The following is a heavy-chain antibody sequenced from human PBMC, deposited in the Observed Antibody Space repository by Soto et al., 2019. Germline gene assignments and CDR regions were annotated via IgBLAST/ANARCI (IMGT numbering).Heavy chain of an antibody. V-gene: IGHV1-69*01. J-gene: IGHJ4*02. CDR3: ARDRRFCSGVSCETETDGGGDY. CDR2: IIPMYGTT. D-gene: IGHD2-2*01. CDR1: GATFTRYA. Sequence: QVQLVQSGAEVKKPGSSVKVSCKTSGATFTRYAISWVRQAPGQGREWMGGIIPMYGTTKYAQKFQDRVTITADGSTSTASMELSSLRADDTSVCYCARDRRFCSGVSCETETDGGGDYWGQGTLVTVSS.